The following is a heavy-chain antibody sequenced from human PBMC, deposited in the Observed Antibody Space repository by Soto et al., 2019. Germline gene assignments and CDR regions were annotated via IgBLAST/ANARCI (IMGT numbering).Heavy chain of an antibody. CDR1: GFTFSSYG. CDR2: ISYDGSNK. D-gene: IGHD4-17*01. V-gene: IGHV3-30*18. J-gene: IGHJ2*01. Sequence: GGSLRLSCAASGFTFSSYGMHWVRQAPGKGLEWVAVISYDGSNKYYADSVKGRFTISRDNSKNTLYLQMNSLRAEDTAVYYCAKDAATVKIDWYFDLWGRGTLVTVSS. CDR3: AKDAATVKIDWYFDL.